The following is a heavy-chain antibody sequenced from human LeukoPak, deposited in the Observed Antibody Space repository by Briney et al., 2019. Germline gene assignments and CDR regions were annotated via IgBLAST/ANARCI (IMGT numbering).Heavy chain of an antibody. CDR3: TRAALDYGNNY. CDR1: GFTFGDYA. D-gene: IGHD5-24*01. J-gene: IGHJ4*02. Sequence: PGGSLRLSCTASGFTFGDYAMSWFRQAPGKGLAWVGFTRSKAYGGTTEYAASVKGRFTISRDDSKSIAYLQMNSLKTEDTAVYYCTRAALDYGNNYWGQGTLVTVSS. CDR2: TRSKAYGGTT. V-gene: IGHV3-49*03.